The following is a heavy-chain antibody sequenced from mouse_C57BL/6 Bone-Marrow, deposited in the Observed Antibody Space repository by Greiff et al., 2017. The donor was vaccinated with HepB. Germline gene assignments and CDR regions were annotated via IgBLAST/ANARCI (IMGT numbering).Heavy chain of an antibody. D-gene: IGHD1-1*01. V-gene: IGHV1-26*01. CDR1: GYTFTDYY. Sequence: EVQLQQSGPELVKPGTSVKISCKASGYTFTDYYMNWVKQSHGKSLEWIGDINPNNGVTSYNQKCKGKATLTVDKSSSTAYMELRSLTSEDSAVYYCASRYYGTVDYWGQGTSVTVSS. J-gene: IGHJ4*01. CDR3: ASRYYGTVDY. CDR2: INPNNGVT.